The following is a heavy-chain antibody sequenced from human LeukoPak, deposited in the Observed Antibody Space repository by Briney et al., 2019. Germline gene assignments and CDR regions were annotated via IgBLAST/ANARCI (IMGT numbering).Heavy chain of an antibody. CDR3: ARPRGVVVPAALFDY. J-gene: IGHJ4*02. CDR2: INPNSGGT. D-gene: IGHD2-2*01. CDR1: GYTFTGYY. Sequence: VASVKVSCKASGYTFTGYYMHWVRQAPGQGLEWMGWINPNSGGTNYAQKLQGRVTMTTDTSTSTAYMELRSLRSDDTAVYYCARPRGVVVPAALFDYWGQGTLVTVSS. V-gene: IGHV1-2*02.